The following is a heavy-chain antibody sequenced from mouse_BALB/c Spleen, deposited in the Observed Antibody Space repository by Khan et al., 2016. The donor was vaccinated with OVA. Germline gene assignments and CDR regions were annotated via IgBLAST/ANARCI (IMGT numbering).Heavy chain of an antibody. Sequence: EVQLQESGAELMKPGASVKLSCTVSGFNIKDTYMHWVTQRPEQGLEWIGRIDPANSTTKYDPKLPGKATLTADTSSNTAYMQRSSLTSESTAVYYCAYSLLLDAMDYWGQGTSVTVSS. CDR1: GFNIKDTY. D-gene: IGHD1-2*01. CDR2: IDPANSTT. CDR3: AYSLLLDAMDY. V-gene: IGHV14-3*02. J-gene: IGHJ4*01.